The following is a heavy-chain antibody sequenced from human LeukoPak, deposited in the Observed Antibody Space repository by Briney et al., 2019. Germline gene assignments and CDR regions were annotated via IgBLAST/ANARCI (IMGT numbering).Heavy chain of an antibody. CDR1: GFSFSTYA. V-gene: IGHV3-23*01. CDR2: IGGSGGTT. CDR3: AKSGQFDS. J-gene: IGHJ4*02. Sequence: GGSLRLSCAASGFSFSTYAMSWVRQAPGKGLEWVSTIGGSGGTTYYADSVKGRFAISRDNPKNTVSLQMNSLTVEDTAVYYCAKSGQFDSWGQGTLVTVSS.